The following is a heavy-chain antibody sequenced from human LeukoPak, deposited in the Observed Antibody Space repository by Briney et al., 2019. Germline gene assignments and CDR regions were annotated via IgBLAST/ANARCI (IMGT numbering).Heavy chain of an antibody. CDR3: ARAVKSAFDI. CDR2: IYYSGST. V-gene: IGHV4-39*01. Sequence: SETLSLTCTVSGGSISSSSYYWGWIRQPPGKGLEWIGSIYYSGSTYYNPSLKSRVTISVDTSKNQFSLKLSSVTAADTAVYYCARAVKSAFDIWGQGTMVTVSS. J-gene: IGHJ3*02. CDR1: GGSISSSSYY.